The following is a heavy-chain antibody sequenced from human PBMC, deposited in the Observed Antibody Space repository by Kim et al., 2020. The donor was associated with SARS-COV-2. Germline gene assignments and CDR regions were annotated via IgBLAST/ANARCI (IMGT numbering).Heavy chain of an antibody. J-gene: IGHJ5*02. CDR2: ISSSSSYI. Sequence: GGSLRLSCAASGFTFSSYSMNWVRQAPGKGLEWVSSISSSSSYIYYADSVKGRFTISRDNAKNSLYLQMNSLRAEDTAVYYCARDPLGGTTFFRSNWFDPWGQGTLVTVSS. CDR1: GFTFSSYS. V-gene: IGHV3-21*01. CDR3: ARDPLGGTTFFRSNWFDP. D-gene: IGHD1-1*01.